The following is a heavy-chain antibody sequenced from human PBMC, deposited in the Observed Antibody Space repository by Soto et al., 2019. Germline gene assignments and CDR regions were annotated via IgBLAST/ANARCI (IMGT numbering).Heavy chain of an antibody. D-gene: IGHD2-2*01. CDR2: ISTLNGNT. CDR3: GREYCDNRRCYGVDY. J-gene: IGHJ4*02. CDR1: GYTFTTYG. V-gene: IGHV1-18*03. Sequence: ASVKVSCKASGYTFTTYGISWGRQAPGQGLEWMGWISTLNGNTKLAQKFQARVTMATDKSTTTAYMELRSLGSDDMAVYYCGREYCDNRRCYGVDYWGQGTQVTVSS.